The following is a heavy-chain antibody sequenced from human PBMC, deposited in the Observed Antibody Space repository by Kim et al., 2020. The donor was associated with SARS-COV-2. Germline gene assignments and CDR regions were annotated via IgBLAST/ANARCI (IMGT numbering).Heavy chain of an antibody. CDR1: GFTFSSYS. J-gene: IGHJ6*02. CDR3: ARSRGGATPPDYYYYGMDV. D-gene: IGHD1-26*01. Sequence: GGSLRLSCAASGFTFSSYSMNWVRQAPGKGLEWVSSISSSSSYIYYADSVKGRFTISRDNAKNSLYLQMNSLRAEDTAVYYCARSRGGATPPDYYYYGMDVWGQGTTVTVSS. CDR2: ISSSSSYI. V-gene: IGHV3-21*01.